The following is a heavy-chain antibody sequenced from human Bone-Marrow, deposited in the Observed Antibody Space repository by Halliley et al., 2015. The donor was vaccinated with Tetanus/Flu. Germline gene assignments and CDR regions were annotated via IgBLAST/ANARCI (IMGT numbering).Heavy chain of an antibody. D-gene: IGHD4-4*01. CDR3: ARKLLPYTDGGAFDL. CDR2: IWNDGSKK. Sequence: SLRLSCAASGFTFSGYWMTWVRQAPGKGLEWVANIWNDGSKKFYPDSVKGRFTISRDNPKNTLYLQMNSLRAEDTAVYYCARKLLPYTDGGAFDLWGQGTMVAVSS. CDR1: GFTFSGYW. J-gene: IGHJ3*01. V-gene: IGHV3-33*08.